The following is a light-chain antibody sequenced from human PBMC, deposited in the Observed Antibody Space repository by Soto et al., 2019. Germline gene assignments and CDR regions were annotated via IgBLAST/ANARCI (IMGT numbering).Light chain of an antibody. CDR3: QTWDTAVV. V-gene: IGLV4-69*01. J-gene: IGLJ2*01. CDR2: LNSDGSH. CDR1: SGHSNYA. Sequence: QLVLTQSPSASASLGASVKLTCTLSSGHSNYAIAWHQQQPEKGPRYLMNLNSDGSHRKGDGIPDRFSGSSSGAERYLTISSLQSEDEGDYYCQTWDTAVVFGGGTQLTVL.